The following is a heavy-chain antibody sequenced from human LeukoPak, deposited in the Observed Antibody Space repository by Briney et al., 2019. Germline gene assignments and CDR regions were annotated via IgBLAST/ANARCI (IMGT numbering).Heavy chain of an antibody. Sequence: ASVKVSCEASGDTFTSYDIHCVRQATGQGLEWVGWMKPNSGNTGYAQKFQGRVTMTRNTSISTAYMELSSLRSEDTAVYYCARSLRGVAPLDYWGQGTLVTVSS. CDR2: MKPNSGNT. J-gene: IGHJ4*02. V-gene: IGHV1-8*01. CDR1: GDTFTSYD. CDR3: ARSLRGVAPLDY. D-gene: IGHD3-10*01.